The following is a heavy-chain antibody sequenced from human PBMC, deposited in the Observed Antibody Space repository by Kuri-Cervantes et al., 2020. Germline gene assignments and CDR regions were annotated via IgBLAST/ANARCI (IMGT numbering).Heavy chain of an antibody. CDR1: GGSFSGYY. CDR3: ARAPEELVDRFDP. V-gene: IGHV4-34*01. CDR2: INHSGST. J-gene: IGHJ5*02. Sequence: SQTLSLTCAVYGGSFSGYYWSWIRQPPGKGLEWIGEINHSGSTNYNPSLKSRVTISVDTSKNQFSLKLSSVTAADTAVYYCARAPEELVDRFDPWGQGTLVTVSS. D-gene: IGHD6-13*01.